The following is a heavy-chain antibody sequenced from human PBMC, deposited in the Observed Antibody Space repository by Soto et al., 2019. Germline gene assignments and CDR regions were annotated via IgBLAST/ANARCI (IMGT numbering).Heavy chain of an antibody. J-gene: IGHJ6*02. V-gene: IGHV1-18*01. CDR3: ARDGEPYYYSYYGMDV. Sequence: ASVKVSCKASGYTFTSYGISWVRQAPGQGLEWMGWISAYNGNTNYAQKLQGRVTMTTDTSTSTAYMELRSLRSDDTAVYYCARDGEPYYYSYYGMDVWGQGTTVTVA. CDR2: ISAYNGNT. CDR1: GYTFTSYG. D-gene: IGHD3-3*01.